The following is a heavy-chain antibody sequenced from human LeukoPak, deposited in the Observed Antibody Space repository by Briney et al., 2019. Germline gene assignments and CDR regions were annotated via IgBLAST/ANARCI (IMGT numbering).Heavy chain of an antibody. CDR2: IHYSGST. CDR1: GGSVSSGSYH. J-gene: IGHJ4*02. D-gene: IGHD4-17*01. V-gene: IGHV4-61*01. Sequence: SETLSLTCTVSGGSVSSGSYHWSWIRQPPGKGLEYIGYIHYSGSTNYNPSLKSRVTISLDTSKNQFSLNLRSVTAADTAVYYCARRDYALDYWGQGTLVTVSS. CDR3: ARRDYALDY.